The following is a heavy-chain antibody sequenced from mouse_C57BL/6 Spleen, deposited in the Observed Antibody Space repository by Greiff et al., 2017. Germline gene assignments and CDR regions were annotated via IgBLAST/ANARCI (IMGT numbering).Heavy chain of an antibody. CDR3: ASGGIYDGYGGFAY. J-gene: IGHJ3*01. Sequence: QVQLKQSGPELVKPGASVKLSCKASGYTFTSYDINWVKQRPGQGLEWIGWIYPRDGSTKYNEKFKGKATLTVDTSSSTADMELHSLTSEDSAVYFCASGGIYDGYGGFAYWGQGTLVTVAA. D-gene: IGHD2-3*01. CDR2: IYPRDGST. CDR1: GYTFTSYD. V-gene: IGHV1-85*01.